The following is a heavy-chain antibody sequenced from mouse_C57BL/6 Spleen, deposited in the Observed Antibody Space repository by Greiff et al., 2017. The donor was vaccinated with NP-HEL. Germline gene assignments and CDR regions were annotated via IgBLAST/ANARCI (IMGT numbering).Heavy chain of an antibody. CDR1: GYTFTSYW. J-gene: IGHJ1*03. D-gene: IGHD1-1*01. Sequence: QVQLQQKEEELVKPGASVKLSCKASGYTFTSYWMHWVKQRPGQGLEWIGMIHPNSGSTNYNEKFKSKATLTVDKSSSTAYMQLSSLTSEDSAVYYCAREGNGSSYPWYFDVWGTGTTVTVSS. CDR3: AREGNGSSYPWYFDV. V-gene: IGHV1-64*01. CDR2: IHPNSGST.